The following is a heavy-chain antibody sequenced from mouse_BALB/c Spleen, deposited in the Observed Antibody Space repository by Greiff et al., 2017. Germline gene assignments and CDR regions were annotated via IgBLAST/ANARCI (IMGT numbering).Heavy chain of an antibody. CDR2: IYTGDGDT. CDR3: ARGGTVVATRWYFDV. CDR1: GYAFSSYW. V-gene: IGHV1-80*01. D-gene: IGHD1-1*01. J-gene: IGHJ1*01. Sequence: VQLQQSGAELVRPGSSVKISCKASGYAFSSYWMNWVKQRPGQGLEWIGQIYTGDGDTNYNGKFKGKATLTADKSSSTAYMQLSSLTSEDSAVYFCARGGTVVATRWYFDVWGAGTTVTVSS.